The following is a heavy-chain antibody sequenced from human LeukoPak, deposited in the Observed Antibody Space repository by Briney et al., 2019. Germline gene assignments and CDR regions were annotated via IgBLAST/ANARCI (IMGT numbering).Heavy chain of an antibody. Sequence: SETLSLTCTVSGGSISSSSYYWGWIRQPPGKGLEWIGSIYYSGSTYYNPSLKSRVTISVDTSKNRFSLKLSSVTAADTAVYYCASLSGAYNWFDPWGQGTLVTVSS. D-gene: IGHD1-26*01. CDR3: ASLSGAYNWFDP. CDR2: IYYSGST. V-gene: IGHV4-39*01. CDR1: GGSISSSSYY. J-gene: IGHJ5*02.